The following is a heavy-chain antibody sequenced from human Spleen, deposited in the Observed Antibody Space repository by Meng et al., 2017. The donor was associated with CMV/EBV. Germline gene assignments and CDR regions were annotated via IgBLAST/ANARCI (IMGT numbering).Heavy chain of an antibody. D-gene: IGHD6-19*01. CDR1: GGSISSSSYY. Sequence: SETLSLTCTVSGGSISSSSYYWSWIRQHPGKGMEWIGYIYYSGSTYYSPSPKSRVTMSVDTSKNQFSLKLSSVTTADTAVYYCSRDRQWLASGGGMDVWGQGTTVTVSS. CDR3: SRDRQWLASGGGMDV. V-gene: IGHV4-31*03. J-gene: IGHJ6*02. CDR2: IYYSGST.